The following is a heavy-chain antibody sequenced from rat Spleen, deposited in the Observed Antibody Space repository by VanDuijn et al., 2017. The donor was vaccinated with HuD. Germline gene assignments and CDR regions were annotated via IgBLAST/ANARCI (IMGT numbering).Heavy chain of an antibody. Sequence: EVQLVESGGGLVQPGRSLKLSCVASGFTFSDYAMAWVRQSPTKGLEWVATISSDGSTPYYRDSVRGRFTVSRDNAKSTLYLQMGSLRSEDTATYYCTTLGYWGQGTLVTVSS. V-gene: IGHV5-29*01. CDR3: TTLGY. CDR2: ISSDGSTP. J-gene: IGHJ3*01. CDR1: GFTFSDYA. D-gene: IGHD4-6*01.